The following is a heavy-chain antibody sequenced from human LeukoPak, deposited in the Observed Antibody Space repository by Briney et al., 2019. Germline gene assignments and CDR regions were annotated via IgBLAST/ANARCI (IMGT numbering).Heavy chain of an antibody. CDR2: INPNSGGT. V-gene: IGHV1-2*02. CDR3: ARSMAGYGAWHDAFEI. J-gene: IGHJ3*02. D-gene: IGHD3-10*01. CDR1: GYTFTVYY. Sequence: GASVTVSSKASGYTFTVYYMHWVRQAPGQGLEWVGWINPNSGGTNYAQKFQGRVTMTRDTSISTAYMELSRLRSDDTAVYYCARSMAGYGAWHDAFEIWGQGTMVAVSS.